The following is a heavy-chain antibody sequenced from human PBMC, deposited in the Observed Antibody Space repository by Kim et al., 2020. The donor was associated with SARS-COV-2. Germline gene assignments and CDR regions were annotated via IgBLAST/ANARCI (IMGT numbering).Heavy chain of an antibody. J-gene: IGHJ4*02. CDR1: GFTFGDYA. CDR3: AKANIAVAGPYFDY. V-gene: IGHV3-9*01. D-gene: IGHD6-19*01. CDR2: ISWNSGSI. Sequence: GGSLRLSCAASGFTFGDYAMHWVRQAPGKGLEWVSGISWNSGSIGYADSVKGRFTISRDNAKNSLYLQMNSLRAEDTALYYCAKANIAVAGPYFDYWGQGTLVTVSP.